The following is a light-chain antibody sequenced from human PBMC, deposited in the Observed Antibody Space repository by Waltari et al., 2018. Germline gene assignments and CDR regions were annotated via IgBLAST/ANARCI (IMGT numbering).Light chain of an antibody. Sequence: QSALTQPPSASGSPGQSATTSCTGTTNDCGGYNYVSWYQQHPGKAPKPMIYEVSKRPSGVPDRFSGSKSGNTASLTVSGLRAEDEADYYCSSYAGNNNVVFGGGTKLTVL. CDR3: SSYAGNNNVV. CDR1: TNDCGGYNY. J-gene: IGLJ2*01. CDR2: EVS. V-gene: IGLV2-8*01.